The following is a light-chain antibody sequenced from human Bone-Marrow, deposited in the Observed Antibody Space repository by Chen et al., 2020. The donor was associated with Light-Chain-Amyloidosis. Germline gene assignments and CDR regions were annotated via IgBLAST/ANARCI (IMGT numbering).Light chain of an antibody. Sequence: QSALTQPASVSGSPGPSITTSCTGTSSDVGGYNYVSWYQQHPGKAPKLMIYDVSNRPSGVSNRFSGSKSGNTASLTISGLQAEDEADYYCSSYTSSVWVFGGGTKLTVL. CDR2: DVS. V-gene: IGLV2-14*03. J-gene: IGLJ3*02. CDR1: SSDVGGYNY. CDR3: SSYTSSVWV.